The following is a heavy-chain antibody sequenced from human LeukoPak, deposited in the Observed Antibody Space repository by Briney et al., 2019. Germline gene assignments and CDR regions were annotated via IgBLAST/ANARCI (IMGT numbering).Heavy chain of an antibody. V-gene: IGHV3-23*01. CDR2: IGGSGSSR. D-gene: IGHD3-22*01. J-gene: IGHJ4*02. CDR1: GFIFSSHA. CDR3: AKFRREFSEVVIYFDY. Sequence: GGSLRLSCAASGFIFSSHAMNWVRQAPGKGLEWVSAIGGSGSSRSYADSVKGRFAISRDNSKNTLYLQMNSLRAEDTAVYYCAKFRREFSEVVIYFDYWGQGTLVTVSS.